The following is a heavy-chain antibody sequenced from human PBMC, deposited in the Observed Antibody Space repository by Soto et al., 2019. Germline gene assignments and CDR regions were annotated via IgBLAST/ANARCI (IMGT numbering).Heavy chain of an antibody. D-gene: IGHD4-17*01. Sequence: GGSLRLSCAASGFTFSSYWMSWVRQAPGKGLEWVANIKQDGSEKYYVDSVKGRFTISRDNAKNSLYLQMNSLRAEDTAVYYCARSPVTTAHHDAFDIWGQGTMVTVSS. J-gene: IGHJ3*02. V-gene: IGHV3-7*01. CDR2: IKQDGSEK. CDR1: GFTFSSYW. CDR3: ARSPVTTAHHDAFDI.